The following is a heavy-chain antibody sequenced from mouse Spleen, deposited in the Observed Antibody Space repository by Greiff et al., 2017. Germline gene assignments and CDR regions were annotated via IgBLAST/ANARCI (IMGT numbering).Heavy chain of an antibody. CDR2: INPYNDGT. Sequence: EVKLQESGPELVKPGASVKMSCKASGYTFTSYVMHWVKQKPGQGLEWIGYINPYNDGTKYNEKFKGKATLTSDKSSSTAYMELSSLTSEDSAVYYCIRDYYGSSFAYWGQGTLVTVSA. CDR3: IRDYYGSSFAY. CDR1: GYTFTSYV. V-gene: IGHV1-14*01. D-gene: IGHD1-1*01. J-gene: IGHJ3*01.